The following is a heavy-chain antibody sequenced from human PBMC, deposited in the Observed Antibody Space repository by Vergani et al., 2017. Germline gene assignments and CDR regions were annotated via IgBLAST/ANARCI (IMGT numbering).Heavy chain of an antibody. Sequence: QVQLVESGGGVVQPGRSLRLSCAASGFTFSSYGMHWVRQAPGKGLEWVAVIWSDGSNKYYADSVKGRFTISRDNSKNTLYLQMNSLRAEDTAVYYCARDRVAVADEGMDVWGQGTTVTVSS. J-gene: IGHJ6*02. V-gene: IGHV3-33*01. CDR2: IWSDGSNK. CDR3: ARDRVAVADEGMDV. D-gene: IGHD6-19*01. CDR1: GFTFSSYG.